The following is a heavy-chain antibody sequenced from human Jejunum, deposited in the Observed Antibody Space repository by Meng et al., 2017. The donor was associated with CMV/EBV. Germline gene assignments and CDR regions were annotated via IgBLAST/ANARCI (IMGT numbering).Heavy chain of an antibody. CDR1: GLTFISYA. V-gene: IGHV3-30*04. J-gene: IGHJ4*02. Sequence: AASGLTFISYAMDWVRQAPGKGLEWVAVISYDGSNKYYADSVKGRFTISRDNSKNTLYLQMNSLRAEDTAVYYCASRFGVVISGTEWGQGTLVTVSS. D-gene: IGHD3-3*01. CDR2: ISYDGSNK. CDR3: ASRFGVVISGTE.